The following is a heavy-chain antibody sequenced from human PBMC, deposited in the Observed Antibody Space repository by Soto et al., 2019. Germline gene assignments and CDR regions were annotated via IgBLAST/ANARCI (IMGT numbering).Heavy chain of an antibody. V-gene: IGHV5-51*01. CDR3: ARGVTNYYYGMDV. J-gene: IGHJ6*02. CDR1: GYSFTSYW. D-gene: IGHD1-1*01. CDR2: IYPGDSDT. Sequence: GESLKISCKGSGYSFTSYWIGWVRQMPGKGLEWMGIIYPGDSDTRYSPSFQGQVTISADKSISTAYLQWSSLKASDTAMYYWARGVTNYYYGMDVWGQGTTVTVSS.